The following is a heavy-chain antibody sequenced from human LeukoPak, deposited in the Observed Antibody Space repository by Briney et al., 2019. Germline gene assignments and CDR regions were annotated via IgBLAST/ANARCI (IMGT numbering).Heavy chain of an antibody. CDR2: ITSKPYGGTA. Sequence: GGSLRLSCATSGGTFGDYAVSWVRQAPGKGPEWLGFITSKPYGGTAEYAASVKGRFTISRDDSKSLAYLQMNSLKTEDTAMYYCSRDREAAAGINALNLWGQGTMVTVSS. CDR3: SRDREAAAGINALNL. J-gene: IGHJ3*01. V-gene: IGHV3-49*04. D-gene: IGHD6-13*01. CDR1: GGTFGDYA.